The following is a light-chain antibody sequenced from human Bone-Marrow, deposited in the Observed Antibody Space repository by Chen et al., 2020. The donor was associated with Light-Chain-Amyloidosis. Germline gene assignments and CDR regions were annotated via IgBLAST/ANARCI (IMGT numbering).Light chain of an antibody. CDR2: EVT. J-gene: IGLJ1*01. V-gene: IGLV2-14*01. Sequence: QSALTQPASVSGSPGQSITISCTGTSSDVGGDNHVSWYQQHPDKAPKLMIYEVTNRPSWVPDRCSGSKSANTASLTSSGLQTEAEADYFGRSYTITNTLVFGSGTRVTVL. CDR1: SSDVGGDNH. CDR3: RSYTITNTLV.